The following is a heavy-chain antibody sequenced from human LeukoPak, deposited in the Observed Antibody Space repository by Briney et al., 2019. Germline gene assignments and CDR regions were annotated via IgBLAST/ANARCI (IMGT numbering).Heavy chain of an antibody. CDR2: INPSGGST. CDR3: ARGEALYSSSWYALEN. J-gene: IGHJ4*02. Sequence: ASVKVSCKASGYTFTSYYMHWVRQAPGQGLEWMGIINPSGGSTSYAQKFQGRVTMTRDMSTSTVYMELSSLRSEDTAVYYCARGEALYSSSWYALENWGQGTLVTVSP. CDR1: GYTFTSYY. V-gene: IGHV1-46*01. D-gene: IGHD6-13*01.